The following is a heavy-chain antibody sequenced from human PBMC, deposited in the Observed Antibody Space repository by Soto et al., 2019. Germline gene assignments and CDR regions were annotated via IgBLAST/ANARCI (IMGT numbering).Heavy chain of an antibody. J-gene: IGHJ6*02. V-gene: IGHV3-66*01. Sequence: EVQLVESGGGLVQPGGSLRLSCAASGFTVSSNYMSWVRQAPGKGLEWVSVIYSGGSTYYADSVKGRFTISSDNSKNTLYLQMNSLRAEDTAVYYCARDRRTTDGRDGWGQGTTVTVSS. D-gene: IGHD1-7*01. CDR3: ARDRRTTDGRDG. CDR2: IYSGGST. CDR1: GFTVSSNY.